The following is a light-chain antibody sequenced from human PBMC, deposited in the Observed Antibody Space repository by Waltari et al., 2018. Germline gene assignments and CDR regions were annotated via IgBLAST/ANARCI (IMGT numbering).Light chain of an antibody. J-gene: IGLJ2*01. CDR1: RPNIGAGYD. V-gene: IGLV1-40*01. CDR2: GNS. CDR3: QSYDSSLSAVV. Sequence: SVLPQPPSVSGAPGQRVTISCTWRRPNIGAGYDVHWYQQLPGTAPKLLIYGNSNRPSGVPDRFSGSKSGTSASLAITGLQAEDEADYYCQSYDSSLSAVVFGGGTKLTVL.